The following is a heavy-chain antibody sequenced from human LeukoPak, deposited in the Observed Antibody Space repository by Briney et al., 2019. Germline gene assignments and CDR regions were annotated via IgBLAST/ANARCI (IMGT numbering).Heavy chain of an antibody. CDR2: IYHSGST. CDR1: GGSISSDGNS. V-gene: IGHV4-30-2*01. D-gene: IGHD3-22*01. Sequence: SETLSLTCAVSGGSISSDGNSWSWIRQLPGKGLEWIGYIYHSGSTYYNPSLKSRVTISVDRSKNQFSLKLNSVTAADTAVYYCARSAMYYYDSSGPYYFDYWGQGTLVTVSS. CDR3: ARSAMYYYDSSGPYYFDY. J-gene: IGHJ4*02.